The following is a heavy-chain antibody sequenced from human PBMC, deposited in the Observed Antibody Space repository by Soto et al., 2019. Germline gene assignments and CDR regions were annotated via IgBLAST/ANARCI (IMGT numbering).Heavy chain of an antibody. D-gene: IGHD5-12*01. CDR1: GFTLSTYS. CDR2: INSDGGDT. Sequence: EVQLVESGGGLVQPGGSLSLSCAASGFTLSTYSMHWLRQAPGKGLVWVSRINSDGGDTNYADSVKGRFTISRDSAKNTLYLRVSSMRAQDTAVYYCARMKRSTPRWSDHSGYDSTGEFDSWGQGTLVTVSS. CDR3: ARMKRSTPRWSDHSGYDSTGEFDS. J-gene: IGHJ4*02. V-gene: IGHV3-74*01.